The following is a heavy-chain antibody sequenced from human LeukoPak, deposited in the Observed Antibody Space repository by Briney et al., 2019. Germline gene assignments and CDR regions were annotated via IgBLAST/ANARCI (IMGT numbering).Heavy chain of an antibody. V-gene: IGHV3-30*18. CDR3: AKNRVVFNWNYAYYFDY. CDR2: ISYDGSNE. CDR1: GFTFSDYA. Sequence: GGSLRLSCAVSGFTFSDYAMHWVRQAPGKGLEWVAIISYDGSNEYYADSVKGRFTISRDNSKNTLYLQMNSLRAEDTAVYYCAKNRVVFNWNYAYYFDYWGQGTLVTVSS. D-gene: IGHD1-7*01. J-gene: IGHJ4*02.